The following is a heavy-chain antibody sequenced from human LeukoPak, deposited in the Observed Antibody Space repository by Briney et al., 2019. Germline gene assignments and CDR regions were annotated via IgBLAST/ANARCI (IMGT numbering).Heavy chain of an antibody. CDR3: ARSSDIYYFDQ. V-gene: IGHV4-59*11. D-gene: IGHD3-3*02. Sequence: SETLSLTCTVSGGSISTHYWNWIRQAPGKGLEWLGYIYNIGRSNYSPSLRNRITMSLDTSKNQFALKVSSLTAADTAVYYCARSSDIYYFDQWGQGTLVTVSS. CDR2: IYNIGRS. J-gene: IGHJ4*02. CDR1: GGSISTHY.